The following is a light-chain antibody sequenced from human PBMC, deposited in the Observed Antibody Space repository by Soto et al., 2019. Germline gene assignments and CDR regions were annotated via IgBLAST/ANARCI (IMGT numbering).Light chain of an antibody. CDR1: SSDVGGYNY. J-gene: IGLJ3*02. Sequence: QSALTQPASVSGSPGQSITISCTGTSSDVGGYNYVSWYQHHPGKAPKLMISEVSNRPSGVSNRFSGSKSGNTASLTISGLQAEDEADYYCSSYTSSSTLVFGGGTKLTFL. CDR2: EVS. V-gene: IGLV2-14*01. CDR3: SSYTSSSTLV.